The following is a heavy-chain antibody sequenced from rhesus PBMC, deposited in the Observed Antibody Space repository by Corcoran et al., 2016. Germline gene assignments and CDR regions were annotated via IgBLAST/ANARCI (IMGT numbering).Heavy chain of an antibody. CDR2: INGCSGSP. V-gene: IGHV4-127*01. Sequence: QVQLQESGPGLVKPSETLSLTCAVCGYSISSGYGWGWSRQPPGAGLGWLCPINGCSGSPNYNPSLKSLVTVSKDTSKNQFSLKLSSVTAADTAVYYCARLVGYFDYWGQGVLVTVSA. D-gene: IGHD1-44*01. CDR1: GYSISSGYG. CDR3: ARLVGYFDY. J-gene: IGHJ4*01.